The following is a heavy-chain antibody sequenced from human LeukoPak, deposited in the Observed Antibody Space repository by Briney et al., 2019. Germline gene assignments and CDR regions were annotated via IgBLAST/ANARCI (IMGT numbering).Heavy chain of an antibody. J-gene: IGHJ6*03. V-gene: IGHV4-59*01. D-gene: IGHD3-10*01. CDR3: ARGPTDYYGSGSYYLVYYYYMDV. CDR1: GGSISSYY. Sequence: SETLSLTCTVSGGSISSYYWSWIRQPPGKGLEWIGYIYYSGSTNYNPSLKSRVTISVDTSKNQFSLKLSSVTAADTAVYYCARGPTDYYGSGSYYLVYYYYMDVWGKGTTVTVSS. CDR2: IYYSGST.